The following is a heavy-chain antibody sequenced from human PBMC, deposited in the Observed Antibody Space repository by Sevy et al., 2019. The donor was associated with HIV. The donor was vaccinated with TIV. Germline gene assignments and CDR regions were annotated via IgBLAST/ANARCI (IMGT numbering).Heavy chain of an antibody. V-gene: IGHV3-23*01. D-gene: IGHD2-8*01. CDR2: LSCGGGKI. CDR1: GFTFNIYS. J-gene: IGHJ4*02. CDR3: AREGCTKHHDY. Sequence: GGSLRLSCAASGFTFNIYSMIWVRQTPGKGLEWVAPLSCGGGKINHAYTMKGRFTMSRDDSKNAVYLEMKNLRVEDPAIYYCAREGCTKHHDYWGQGTLVTVSS.